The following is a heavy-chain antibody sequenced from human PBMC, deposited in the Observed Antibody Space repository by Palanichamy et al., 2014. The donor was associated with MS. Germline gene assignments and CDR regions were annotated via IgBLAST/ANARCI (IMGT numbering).Heavy chain of an antibody. CDR1: MGSLSGHY. Sequence: QGQLQQWGAGLLKPSETLSLTCAVYMGSLSGHYWIWIRQPPGKGLEWIGEIHQSGSTRYNPSLKSRVTIAVDTSKNQFSLNLNSVTAADTAVYYCARGVEEYSPSSSSFWGGFWFNPWGQGTLVTVSS. CDR2: IHQSGST. CDR3: ARGVEEYSPSSSSFWGGFWFNP. V-gene: IGHV4-34*01. J-gene: IGHJ5*02. D-gene: IGHD6-6*01.